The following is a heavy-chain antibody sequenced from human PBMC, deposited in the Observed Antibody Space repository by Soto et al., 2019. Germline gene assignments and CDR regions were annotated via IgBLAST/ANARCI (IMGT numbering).Heavy chain of an antibody. CDR2: IIPIFGTA. D-gene: IGHD2-15*01. Sequence: QVQLVQSGAEVKKPGSSVKVSCKASGGTFSSYAISWVRQAPGQGLEWMGGIIPIFGTANYAQKFQGRVTITADESTSTAYMELRSLRSEDTAVYYCGSCSGGSCYSGDGVLDYWGQGTLVTVSS. V-gene: IGHV1-69*12. J-gene: IGHJ4*02. CDR3: GSCSGGSCYSGDGVLDY. CDR1: GGTFSSYA.